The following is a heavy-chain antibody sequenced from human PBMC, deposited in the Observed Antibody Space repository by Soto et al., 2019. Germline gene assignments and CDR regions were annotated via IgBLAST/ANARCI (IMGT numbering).Heavy chain of an antibody. CDR3: AREDDGGDRDYYGLDV. Sequence: QVQLQQSGPRLVKPSQTLSLTCTVSGGSISSDNYHWTWIRQSPGKGLEWIGYIYYSGSIFYNPSFKSRVTISVDTSKNQFSLQLSSVTAADTAVYFCAREDDGGDRDYYGLDVWGQGTTVTVSS. J-gene: IGHJ6*02. CDR2: IYYSGSI. D-gene: IGHD2-21*02. V-gene: IGHV4-30-4*08. CDR1: GGSISSDNYH.